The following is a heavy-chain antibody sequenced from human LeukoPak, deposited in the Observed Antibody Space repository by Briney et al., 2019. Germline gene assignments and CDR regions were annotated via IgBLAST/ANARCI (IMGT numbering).Heavy chain of an antibody. D-gene: IGHD1-26*01. CDR1: GYSISSGYY. CDR3: ARQNLGADAFDI. J-gene: IGHJ3*02. CDR2: IYYSGST. V-gene: IGHV4-38-2*01. Sequence: SSETLSLTCAVSGYSISSGYYWGWIRQPPGKGLEWIGSIYYSGSTYYNPSLKSRVTISVDTSKNQFSLKLSSVTAADTAVYYCARQNLGADAFDIWGQGTMVTVSS.